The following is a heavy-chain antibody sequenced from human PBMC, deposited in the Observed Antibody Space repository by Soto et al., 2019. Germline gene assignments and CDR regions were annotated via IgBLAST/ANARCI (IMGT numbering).Heavy chain of an antibody. V-gene: IGHV3-15*01. J-gene: IGHJ4*02. Sequence: GGSLRLSCAASGFAFNKAWMSWARQAPGKGLEWVGRVISKTDGGTTDYSAPVKDRFIMSRDDSKNTLYLQMNSLKTEDTAVYYCAAGTGRTDFDYWGQGTLVPVSS. CDR3: AAGTGRTDFDY. CDR1: GFAFNKAW. CDR2: VISKTDGGTT.